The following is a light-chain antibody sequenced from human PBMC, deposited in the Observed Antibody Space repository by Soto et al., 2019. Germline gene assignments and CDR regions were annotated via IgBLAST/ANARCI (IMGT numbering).Light chain of an antibody. CDR2: EVN. J-gene: IGLJ1*01. CDR3: SSHGSSKI. Sequence: QSALTQPASVSGSPGQSITISCTGTSSDVGTYNYVSWYQQHPGKAPKLIISEVNNRPSGVSNRYSGSKSGNTAALTISGLQAEDEADYYCSSHGSSKIFGTGTKLTVL. CDR1: SSDVGTYNY. V-gene: IGLV2-14*01.